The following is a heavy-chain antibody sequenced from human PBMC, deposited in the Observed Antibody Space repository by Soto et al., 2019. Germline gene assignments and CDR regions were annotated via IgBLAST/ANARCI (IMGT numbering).Heavy chain of an antibody. D-gene: IGHD1-20*01. V-gene: IGHV3-21*01. Sequence: EVQLVESGGGLVKPGGSLRLSCAASGFTFSAYTMNWVRQAPGKGLEWISSIDTGRKVMFYADSVTGRFTISRDNAKNAVYLQINSLRAEVRAVYYCARETESYNRNDGLMAVWGQGTTVHVSS. CDR3: ARETESYNRNDGLMAV. CDR2: IDTGRKVM. CDR1: GFTFSAYT. J-gene: IGHJ6*02.